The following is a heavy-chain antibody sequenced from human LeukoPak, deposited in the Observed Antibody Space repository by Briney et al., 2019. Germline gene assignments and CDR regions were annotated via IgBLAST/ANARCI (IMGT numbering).Heavy chain of an antibody. CDR2: INHSGST. V-gene: IGHV4-34*01. D-gene: IGHD4-23*01. CDR3: ARRDDYGGLDF. J-gene: IGHJ4*02. CDR1: GGSFSGYY. Sequence: SETLSLTCAVYGGSFSGYYWSWIRQPPGKGLEWIGEINHSGSTNYNPSLKSRVTISVDTSKNQFSLNLSSVTAADTAVYYCARRDDYGGLDFWGQGTLVTVSS.